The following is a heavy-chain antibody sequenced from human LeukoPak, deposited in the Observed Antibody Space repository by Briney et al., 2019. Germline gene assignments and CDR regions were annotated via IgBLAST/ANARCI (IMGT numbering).Heavy chain of an antibody. D-gene: IGHD2-2*01. Sequence: SETLSLTCTVSGGSISSYYWSWIRQPPGKGLEWIGYIYYSGSTNYNPSLKSRVTISVDTSKNQFSLKLSSVTAADTAVYYCARAVGLSPDFDYWGQGTLVTVSS. CDR2: IYYSGST. CDR1: GGSISSYY. CDR3: ARAVGLSPDFDY. J-gene: IGHJ4*02. V-gene: IGHV4-59*01.